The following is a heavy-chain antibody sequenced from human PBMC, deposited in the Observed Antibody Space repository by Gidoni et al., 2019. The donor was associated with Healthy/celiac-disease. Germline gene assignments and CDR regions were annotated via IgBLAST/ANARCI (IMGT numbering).Heavy chain of an antibody. CDR1: GYTLTELS. CDR3: ATSYCSSTSCYPWFDP. V-gene: IGHV1-24*01. J-gene: IGHJ5*02. CDR2: FDPEDGET. D-gene: IGHD2-2*01. Sequence: QVQLLQSGAEVNKPGSSVKVSCKVSGYTLTELSMHWVRQAPGKGLEWMGGFDPEDGETIYAQKFQGRVTMTEDTSTDTAYMELSSLRSEDTAVYYCATSYCSSTSCYPWFDPWGQGTLVTVSS.